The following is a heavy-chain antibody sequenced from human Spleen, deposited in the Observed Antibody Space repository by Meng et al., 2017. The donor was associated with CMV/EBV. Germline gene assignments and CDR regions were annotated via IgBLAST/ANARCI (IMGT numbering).Heavy chain of an antibody. CDR2: IYYTGST. CDR3: ARRLVSSNYDY. D-gene: IGHD3-16*01. V-gene: IGHV4-61*01. J-gene: IGHJ4*02. Sequence: SETLSLTCTVSGDSVSSSSSYWSWLRQPPGKGLEWIGYIYYTGSTSYNPSLKRRVTISVDTSKNQFSLKLSSVTAADTAVYYCARRLVSSNYDYWGQGTLVTVSS. CDR1: GDSVSSSSSY.